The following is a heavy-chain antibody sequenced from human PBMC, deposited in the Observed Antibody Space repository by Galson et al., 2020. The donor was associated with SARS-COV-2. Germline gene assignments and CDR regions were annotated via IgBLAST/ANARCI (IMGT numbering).Heavy chain of an antibody. D-gene: IGHD3-22*01. V-gene: IGHV3-33*01. Sequence: QLGESLKISCAASGFTFSSYGMHWVRQAPGKGLEWVAVIWYDGSNKYYADSVKGRFTISRDNSKNTLYLQMNSLRAEDTAVYYCARDLGMDDSSGYYSSHWGQGTLVTVSS. CDR3: ARDLGMDDSSGYYSSH. CDR2: IWYDGSNK. J-gene: IGHJ4*02. CDR1: GFTFSSYG.